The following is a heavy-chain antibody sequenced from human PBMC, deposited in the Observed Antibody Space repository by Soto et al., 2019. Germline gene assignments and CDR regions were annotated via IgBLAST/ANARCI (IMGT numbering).Heavy chain of an antibody. D-gene: IGHD1-1*01. CDR1: GGTFSSYA. CDR2: IIPIFGTA. V-gene: IGHV1-69*01. Sequence: QVQLVQSGAEVKKPGSSVKISCKASGGTFSSYAISWVRQAPGQGLEWMGVIIPIFGTANYAQKFQGRVTITEEEATSTAYMDVSSLRSEDMAVYYCARGDYNWNDYVSLEYFACWGQGTLVTVFS. J-gene: IGHJ4*02. CDR3: ARGDYNWNDYVSLEYFAC.